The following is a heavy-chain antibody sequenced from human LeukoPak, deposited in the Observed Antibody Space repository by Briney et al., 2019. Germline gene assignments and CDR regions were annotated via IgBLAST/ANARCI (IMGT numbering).Heavy chain of an antibody. CDR2: ISAYNGNT. Sequence: ASVKVSCKASGYTFTSYGISWVRQAPGQGLEWMGWISAYNGNTNYAQKLQGRVTMTTDTSTSTAYMELRSLRSDDTAVYYCARSRYSSGWYTPPFDYWGQGTLVTVSS. CDR1: GYTFTSYG. CDR3: ARSRYSSGWYTPPFDY. J-gene: IGHJ4*02. V-gene: IGHV1-18*01. D-gene: IGHD6-19*01.